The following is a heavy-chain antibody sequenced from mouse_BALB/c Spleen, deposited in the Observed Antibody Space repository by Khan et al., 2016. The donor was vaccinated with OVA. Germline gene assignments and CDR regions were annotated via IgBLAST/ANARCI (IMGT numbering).Heavy chain of an antibody. CDR3: AREEALYYFAY. CDR2: IYPGTDNT. Sequence: QMQLEESGAELVRPGASVKLSCKTSGYIFTSYWIHWVKQRSGQGLEWIARIYPGTDNTYYNEKLRDKATLTADKSSSTAYIQLSSLKSEDSAVYFCAREEALYYFAYCGQGTTLTVSS. CDR1: GYIFTSYW. V-gene: IGHV1-76*01. D-gene: IGHD1-1*01. J-gene: IGHJ2*01.